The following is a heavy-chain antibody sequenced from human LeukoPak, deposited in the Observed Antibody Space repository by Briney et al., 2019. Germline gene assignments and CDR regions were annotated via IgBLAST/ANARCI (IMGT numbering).Heavy chain of an antibody. J-gene: IGHJ4*02. CDR2: IYTSGST. V-gene: IGHV4-4*07. Sequence: SETLSLTCTVSGGSISSYHWSWIRQPAGKGLEWIGRIYTSGSTNYNPSLKSRVTMSVDTSKNQFSLKLSSVTAADTAVYYCARDEYYYDSSGYYWTYYFDYWGQGTLVTVSS. CDR1: GGSISSYH. CDR3: ARDEYYYDSSGYYWTYYFDY. D-gene: IGHD3-22*01.